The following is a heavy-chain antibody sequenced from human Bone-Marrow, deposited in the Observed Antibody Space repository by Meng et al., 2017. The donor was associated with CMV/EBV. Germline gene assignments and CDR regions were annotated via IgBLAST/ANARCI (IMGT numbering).Heavy chain of an antibody. CDR2: ISMSGNYI. D-gene: IGHD3-3*01. CDR3: ARDSVRAHKSGDFSVYFYGMDV. J-gene: IGHJ6*02. CDR1: GSSFDSYS. Sequence: GGSLRLSCAVSGSSFDSYSMNWVRQAPGKGLEWLSSISMSGNYIYYADSVKGRFTISKNSGKNSLFLQMDSLRVDDTGLYFGARDSVRAHKSGDFSVYFYGMDVWGQGTTVTVSS. V-gene: IGHV3-21*03.